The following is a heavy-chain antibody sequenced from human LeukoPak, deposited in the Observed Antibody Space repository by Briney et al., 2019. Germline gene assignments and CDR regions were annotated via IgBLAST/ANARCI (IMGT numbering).Heavy chain of an antibody. CDR3: ARVEYISGYSHVY. J-gene: IGHJ4*02. V-gene: IGHV1-8*01. Sequence: XINXVXQAXXXXLXWXGXMTPNSGNTGYGQKFQGRVTMTRNIFISTAYMELSSLRSEDTAVYYCARVEYISGYSHVYWGQGTLVTVSS. CDR1: X. CDR2: MTPNSGNT. D-gene: IGHD3-22*01.